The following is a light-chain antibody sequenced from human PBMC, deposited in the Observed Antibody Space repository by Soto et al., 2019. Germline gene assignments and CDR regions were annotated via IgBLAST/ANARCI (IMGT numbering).Light chain of an antibody. J-gene: IGKJ1*01. Sequence: DIQLTQSPSFLSASVRDRVTITCRASQGISTYLAWYQQKPGKAPTLLIYAASSLQSGVPSRFSGSGSGTEFTLTISSLQPEDFATYCCQQLNTYPRTFGQGTKVEIK. CDR2: AAS. V-gene: IGKV1-9*01. CDR3: QQLNTYPRT. CDR1: QGISTY.